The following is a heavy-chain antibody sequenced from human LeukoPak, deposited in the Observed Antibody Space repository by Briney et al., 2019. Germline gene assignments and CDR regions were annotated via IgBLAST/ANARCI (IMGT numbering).Heavy chain of an antibody. V-gene: IGHV4-39*07. CDR1: GGSISSSSYY. CDR2: IYYSGST. CDR3: ARELRNFDY. J-gene: IGHJ4*02. Sequence: NTSETLSLTCTVSGGSISSSSYYWGWIRQPPGKGLEWIGSIYYSGSTYYNPSLKSRVTISVDTSKNQFSLTLSSVTAADTAVYYCARELRNFDYWGQGTLVTVSS. D-gene: IGHD4-17*01.